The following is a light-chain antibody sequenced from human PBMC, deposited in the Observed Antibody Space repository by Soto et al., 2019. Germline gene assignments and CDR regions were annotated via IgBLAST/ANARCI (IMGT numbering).Light chain of an antibody. J-gene: IGLJ3*02. CDR3: GSYTSTTTRV. Sequence: QSVLTQPASVSGLPGQSITISCTGTSSDVGGYKYVSWYQQHPGKAPKLVIYEVTNRPSGVSNRFSGSKSGNTASLTISGLKAEDEADYYCGSYTSTTTRVFGGGTKLTVL. CDR1: SSDVGGYKY. CDR2: EVT. V-gene: IGLV2-14*01.